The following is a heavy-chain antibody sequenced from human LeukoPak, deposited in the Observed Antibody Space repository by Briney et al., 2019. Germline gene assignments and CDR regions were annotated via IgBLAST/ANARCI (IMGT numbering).Heavy chain of an antibody. Sequence: ASVKVSCKASGGTFSSYAMHWVRQAPGQRLEWMGWINAGNGNTKYSQKFQGRVTITRDTSASTAYMELSSLRSEDTAVYYCARDSNDYYYDSSGYPVSLDYWGQGTLVTVSS. D-gene: IGHD3-22*01. CDR1: GGTFSSYA. V-gene: IGHV1-3*01. CDR2: INAGNGNT. J-gene: IGHJ4*02. CDR3: ARDSNDYYYDSSGYPVSLDY.